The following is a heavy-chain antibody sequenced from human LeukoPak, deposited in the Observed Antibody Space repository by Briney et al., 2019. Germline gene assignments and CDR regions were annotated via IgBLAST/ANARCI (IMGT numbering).Heavy chain of an antibody. D-gene: IGHD3-3*01. CDR3: ARASYYYDFWSGYFNWFDP. CDR2: INHSGST. Sequence: SETLSLTCAVYGGSFSVYYCSWIRQPPGKGLESIGEINHSGSTNYNPSLKSRVTISVDTSKNQFSLKLSSVTAADTAVYYCARASYYYDFWSGYFNWFDPWGQGTLVTVSS. J-gene: IGHJ5*02. CDR1: GGSFSVYY. V-gene: IGHV4-34*01.